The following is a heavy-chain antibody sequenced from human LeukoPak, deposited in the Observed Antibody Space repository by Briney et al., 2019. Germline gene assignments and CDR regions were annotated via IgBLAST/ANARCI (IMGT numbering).Heavy chain of an antibody. CDR1: GFTFSSYG. CDR2: ISYDGSNK. V-gene: IGHV3-30*18. CDR3: VKPLCSRTTCYRYFDY. D-gene: IGHD2-2*01. J-gene: IGHJ4*02. Sequence: GGSLRLSCAASGFTFSSYGMHWVRQAPGKGLEWVAVISYDGSNKYYADSVKGRFTISRDNSKNTLYLQMNALRVEDTAVYYCVKPLCSRTTCYRYFDYWGQGIPVAVSS.